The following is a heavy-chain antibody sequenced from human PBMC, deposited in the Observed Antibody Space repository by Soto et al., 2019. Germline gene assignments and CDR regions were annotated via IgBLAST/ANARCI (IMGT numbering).Heavy chain of an antibody. CDR2: IYYSGST. V-gene: IGHV4-39*01. CDR1: GGSISSSSYY. Sequence: QLQLQESGPGLVKPSETLSLTCTVSGGSISSSSYYWGWIRQPPGKGLEWIGSIYYSGSTYHNPSLKSRVTISVDTSKNQFSLKLSSVTAADTAVYYCARATRRGYSYGPDAFDIWGQGTMVTVSS. J-gene: IGHJ3*02. CDR3: ARATRRGYSYGPDAFDI. D-gene: IGHD5-18*01.